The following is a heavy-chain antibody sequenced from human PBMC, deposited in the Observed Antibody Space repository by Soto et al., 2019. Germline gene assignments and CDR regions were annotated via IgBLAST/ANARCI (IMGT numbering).Heavy chain of an antibody. CDR3: AKDRVDYGDYRGLDY. Sequence: EVQLLESGGGLVQPGGSLRLPCAASGFTFSSYAMTWVRQAPGKGLEWVSAISGSGTNRYYADSVKGRFTISRDNSKNTLYLQMNSLRAEDTAVYYCAKDRVDYGDYRGLDYWGQGTLVTVSS. V-gene: IGHV3-23*01. CDR2: ISGSGTNR. D-gene: IGHD4-17*01. J-gene: IGHJ4*02. CDR1: GFTFSSYA.